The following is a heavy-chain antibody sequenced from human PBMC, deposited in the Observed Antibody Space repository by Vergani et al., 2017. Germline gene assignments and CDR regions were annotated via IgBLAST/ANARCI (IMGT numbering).Heavy chain of an antibody. D-gene: IGHD6-13*01. V-gene: IGHV4-61*02. CDR3: ARDPPYSTTWPFLLRDMDV. Sequence: QVQLQESGPGRVRPSQTLSLTCTVSGGSIRSGSYYWSWFRQPAGKGLEWIGRFFTGGGTSYNPALKSRVTISVDTSKNQFSLQLSSVTAADTAVYYCARDPPYSTTWPFLLRDMDVWGQGTTVTVSS. CDR2: FFTGGGT. CDR1: GGSIRSGSYY. J-gene: IGHJ6*02.